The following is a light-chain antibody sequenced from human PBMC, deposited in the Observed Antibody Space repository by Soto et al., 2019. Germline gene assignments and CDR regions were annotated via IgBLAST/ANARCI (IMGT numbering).Light chain of an antibody. V-gene: IGLV2-8*01. CDR2: EVS. CDR1: SSDVGDYNY. J-gene: IGLJ3*02. CDR3: SSYAGSNNWV. Sequence: QSVLTQPPSASGSPGQSVTISCTGTSSDVGDYNYVSWYQQHPGKAPKLMIYEVSKRPSGVPDRFSGSKSGNTASLTVFGLQAEDEADYYCSSYAGSNNWVFGGGTKVTVL.